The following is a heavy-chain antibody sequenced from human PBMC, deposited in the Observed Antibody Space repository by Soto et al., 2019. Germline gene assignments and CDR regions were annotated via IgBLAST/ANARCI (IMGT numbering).Heavy chain of an antibody. Sequence: QVQLVESGGGVVQPGRSLRLSCAASGFTFSSYGMHWVRQAPGKGLEWVAVISYDGSNKYYADSVKGRFTISRDNSKNTLYLQMNSLRAEDTAVYYCAKDQNRGAYYYYYGMDVWGQGTTVTVSS. CDR3: AKDQNRGAYYYYYGMDV. V-gene: IGHV3-30*18. CDR1: GFTFSSYG. CDR2: ISYDGSNK. J-gene: IGHJ6*02.